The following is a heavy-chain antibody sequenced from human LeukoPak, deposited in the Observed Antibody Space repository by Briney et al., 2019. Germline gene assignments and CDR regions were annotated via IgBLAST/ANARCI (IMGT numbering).Heavy chain of an antibody. D-gene: IGHD3-22*01. Sequence: KPGPSVKVSCKASGYTFSGYYIHWVRQAPGQGLEWMGSTNPTSGGTNYAQKFQGRVTMTRDTSISTAYMELSRLRSDDTAVYYCARVWYYYDSSGILTLYFDYWGQGTLVTVSS. CDR1: GYTFSGYY. J-gene: IGHJ4*02. CDR3: ARVWYYYDSSGILTLYFDY. CDR2: TNPTSGGT. V-gene: IGHV1-2*02.